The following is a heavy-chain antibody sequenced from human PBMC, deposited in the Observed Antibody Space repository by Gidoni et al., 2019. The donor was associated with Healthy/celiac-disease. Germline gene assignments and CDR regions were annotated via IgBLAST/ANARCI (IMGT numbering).Heavy chain of an antibody. Sequence: QVQLVQSGAEVKKPGASVKVSCKASGYTFTSYGISWVRQAPGQGLEWMGWISAYNGNTNYEQKLQGRVTMTTDTSTSTAYMELRSLRSDDTAVYYCARDGNCGGDCYYLAAVDYWGQGTLVTVSS. CDR1: GYTFTSYG. CDR2: ISAYNGNT. J-gene: IGHJ4*02. CDR3: ARDGNCGGDCYYLAAVDY. V-gene: IGHV1-18*01. D-gene: IGHD2-21*02.